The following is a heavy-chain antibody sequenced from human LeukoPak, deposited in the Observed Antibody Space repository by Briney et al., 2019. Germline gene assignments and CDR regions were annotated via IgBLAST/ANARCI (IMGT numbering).Heavy chain of an antibody. Sequence: SVKVSCKASGGTFSSYAISWVRQAPGQGLEWMGRIIPIFGTANYAQKFQGRVTITTDESTSTAYMELSSLRSEDTAVYYCARGQRSYYYYYMDVWGKGTTVTVSS. V-gene: IGHV1-69*05. CDR2: IIPIFGTA. CDR3: ARGQRSYYYYYMDV. CDR1: GGTFSSYA. J-gene: IGHJ6*03. D-gene: IGHD6-25*01.